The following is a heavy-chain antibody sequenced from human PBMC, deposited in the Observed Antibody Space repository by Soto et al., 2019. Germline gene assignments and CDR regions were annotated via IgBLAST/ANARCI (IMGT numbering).Heavy chain of an antibody. CDR2: MNPHSGKT. J-gene: IGHJ6*02. CDR3: ARRIVPAAAGIGMDV. D-gene: IGHD2-2*01. Sequence: ASVKVSCKASGYTFTSYDINWLRQATGQGLEWMGWMNPHSGKTGYAQKFQGRVTMTRNTSISTAYMELSSLTSEDTAVYYCARRIVPAAAGIGMDVWGQGTTVTVSS. V-gene: IGHV1-8*01. CDR1: GYTFTSYD.